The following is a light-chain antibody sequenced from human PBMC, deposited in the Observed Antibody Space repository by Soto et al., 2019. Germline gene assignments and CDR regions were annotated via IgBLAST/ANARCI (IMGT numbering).Light chain of an antibody. CDR2: RAS. CDR1: QSISTY. V-gene: IGKV1-39*01. CDR3: QHSYSSPPWT. J-gene: IGKJ1*01. Sequence: DIQMTQSPSSLSASVGDRVTISCRASQSISTYLNWYQQKPGTAPRLLIYRASTVKTGVPPRFSGSGSGRDFTLTISSLRPDDIATCFCQHSYSSPPWTFGPGTKVDIK.